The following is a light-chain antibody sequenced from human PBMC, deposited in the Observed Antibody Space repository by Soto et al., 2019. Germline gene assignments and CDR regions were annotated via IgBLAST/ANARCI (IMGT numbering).Light chain of an antibody. V-gene: IGKV3-20*01. J-gene: IGKJ1*01. CDR3: QQYGSSPPT. CDR1: QSVSNNY. CDR2: GAS. Sequence: EIVLTQSPGTLSFSPGERVTLSCRASQSVSNNYLAWYQRKPGQAPRLLIYGASSRATDIPNRFSGSGSGTDFTLTITRLEPEDFALYYCQQYGSSPPTFGQGTKVEVK.